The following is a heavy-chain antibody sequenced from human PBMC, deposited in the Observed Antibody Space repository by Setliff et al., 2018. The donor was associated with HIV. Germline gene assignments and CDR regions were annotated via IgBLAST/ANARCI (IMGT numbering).Heavy chain of an antibody. Sequence: SETLSLTCTGSGGSISSYYWSWIRQPAGKGLEWIGRIYTSGSTNYNPSLESRVTMSVDTAKNHFSLKLSSVTAAETAVYYCARDLISVYAFYIWGQGTMVTVSS. J-gene: IGHJ3*02. V-gene: IGHV4-4*07. CDR2: IYTSGST. CDR1: GGSISSYY. D-gene: IGHD3-16*01. CDR3: ARDLISVYAFYI.